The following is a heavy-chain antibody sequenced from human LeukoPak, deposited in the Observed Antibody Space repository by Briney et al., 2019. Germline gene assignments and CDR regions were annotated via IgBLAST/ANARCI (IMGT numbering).Heavy chain of an antibody. CDR2: IKEDGSEK. J-gene: IGHJ4*02. Sequence: GGSLRLSCAASGFTISDYWMSWVRQAPGKGLEWVANIKEDGSEKNYVDSAKGRFTISRDNTKNSLYLQMNNLRAEDTAVYYCARDLDFWSGYYDYWGQGTLVTVSS. CDR3: ARDLDFWSGYYDY. V-gene: IGHV3-7*01. D-gene: IGHD3-3*01. CDR1: GFTISDYW.